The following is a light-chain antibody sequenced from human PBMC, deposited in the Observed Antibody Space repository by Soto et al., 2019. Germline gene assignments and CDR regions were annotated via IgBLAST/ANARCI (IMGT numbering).Light chain of an antibody. J-gene: IGLJ1*01. V-gene: IGLV2-14*01. CDR3: CSDAGSYTYV. CDR2: EVI. Sequence: QSALTQPASVSGAPGQSITISCTGTNSDVNYVSWHQQHPGKAPKLIIYEVINRSSGVSKRFSGSKSGNTASLTISGLQAEDEADYYCCSDAGSYTYVFGTGTKLNV. CDR1: NSDVNY.